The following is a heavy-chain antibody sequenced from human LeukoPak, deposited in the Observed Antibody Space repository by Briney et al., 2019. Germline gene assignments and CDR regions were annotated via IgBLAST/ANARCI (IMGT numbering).Heavy chain of an antibody. CDR3: ARGCSSTSCYFWVGDY. V-gene: IGHV3-11*01. Sequence: PGGSLRLSCAASGSTFSDYYMSWIRQAPGKGLEWVSYISSSGSTIYYADSVKGRFTISRDNAKNSLYLQMNSLRAEDTAVYYCARGCSSTSCYFWVGDYWGQGTLVTVSS. D-gene: IGHD2-2*01. CDR2: ISSSGSTI. CDR1: GSTFSDYY. J-gene: IGHJ4*02.